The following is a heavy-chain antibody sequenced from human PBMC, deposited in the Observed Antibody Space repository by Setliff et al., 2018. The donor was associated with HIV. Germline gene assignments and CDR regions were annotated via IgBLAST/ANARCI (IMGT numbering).Heavy chain of an antibody. CDR2: IYSSGKT. Sequence: PSETLSLTCTVSNVSINSYYWSWIRQPPGRALEWVGRIYSSGKTNYNPSLKSRLKMPIDTSKNQFSLMLNSVTAADTAVYFCARDPYCSGDGCFRYYQHWGRGTLVTV. CDR1: NVSINSYY. D-gene: IGHD2-15*01. CDR3: ARDPYCSGDGCFRYYQH. V-gene: IGHV4-4*07. J-gene: IGHJ1*01.